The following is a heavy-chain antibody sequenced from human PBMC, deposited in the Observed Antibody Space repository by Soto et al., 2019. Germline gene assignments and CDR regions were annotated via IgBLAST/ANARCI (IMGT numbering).Heavy chain of an antibody. Sequence: PGGSLRLSCAASGFTFSSYGMHWVRQAPGKGLEWVAVIWYDGSNKYYADSVKGRFTISRDNSKNTLYLQMNSLRAEDTAVYYCARDGIAAAGTLDYWGQGTLVTVSS. CDR1: GFTFSSYG. J-gene: IGHJ4*02. D-gene: IGHD6-13*01. CDR2: IWYDGSNK. CDR3: ARDGIAAAGTLDY. V-gene: IGHV3-33*01.